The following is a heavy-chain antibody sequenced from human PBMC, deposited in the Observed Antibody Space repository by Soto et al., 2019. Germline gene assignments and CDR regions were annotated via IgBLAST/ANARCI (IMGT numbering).Heavy chain of an antibody. Sequence: QVQLVQSGAEVKKPGSSVKVSCNASGGTFSSYAISWVRQAPGQGLEWMGGIIPIFGTADYAQKFQGRVTITADESTSTAYMELSSLRSEDTAVYYCASLIAAAGPPHSPRYYYGMDVWGQGTTVTVSS. CDR2: IIPIFGTA. D-gene: IGHD6-13*01. J-gene: IGHJ6*02. CDR1: GGTFSSYA. V-gene: IGHV1-69*12. CDR3: ASLIAAAGPPHSPRYYYGMDV.